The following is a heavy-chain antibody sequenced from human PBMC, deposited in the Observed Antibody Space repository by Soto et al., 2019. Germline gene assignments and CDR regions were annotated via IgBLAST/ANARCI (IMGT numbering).Heavy chain of an antibody. CDR2: MNAKSGDT. Sequence: ASVKVSCKASGYTFSDFDINWLRQAAGQGPEWMGWMNAKSGDTFSAQKLQGKFNMTWDTSLSTAYMEVGSLTSDDAAIYYCARGNPFNYAGFDVWGQGTTVTVSS. CDR3: ARGNPFNYAGFDV. CDR1: GYTFSDFD. D-gene: IGHD3-16*01. J-gene: IGHJ6*02. V-gene: IGHV1-8*01.